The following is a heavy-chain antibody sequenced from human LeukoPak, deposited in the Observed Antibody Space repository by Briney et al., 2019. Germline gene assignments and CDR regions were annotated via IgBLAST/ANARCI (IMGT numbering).Heavy chain of an antibody. CDR3: ARGGYSYGYHFDY. CDR2: ISAYNGNT. CDR1: GYTFTSYG. Sequence: VASVKVSCKASGYTFTSYGISWVRQVPGQGREWMGWISAYNGNTNYAQKLQGRVTITTDTSTSTAYMELRSLTSDAPAVYYCARGGYSYGYHFDYWGQGTLVTVSS. D-gene: IGHD5-18*01. V-gene: IGHV1-18*01. J-gene: IGHJ4*02.